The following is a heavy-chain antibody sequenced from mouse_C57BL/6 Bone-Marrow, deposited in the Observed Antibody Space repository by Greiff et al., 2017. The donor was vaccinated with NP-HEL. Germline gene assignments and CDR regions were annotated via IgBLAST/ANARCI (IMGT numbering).Heavy chain of an antibody. J-gene: IGHJ2*01. D-gene: IGHD2-1*01. Sequence: EVQGVESGPVLVKPGASVKMSCKASGYTFTDYYMNWVKQSHGKSLEWIGVINPYNGGTSYNQKFKGKATLTVDKSSSTAYMELNSLTSEDSAVYYCAREGKVYFDYWGQGTTLTVSS. CDR3: AREGKVYFDY. CDR1: GYTFTDYY. CDR2: INPYNGGT. V-gene: IGHV1-19*01.